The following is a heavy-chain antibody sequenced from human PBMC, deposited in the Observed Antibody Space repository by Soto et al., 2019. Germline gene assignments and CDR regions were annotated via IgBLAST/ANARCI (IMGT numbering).Heavy chain of an antibody. CDR2: IIPIFGTT. Sequence: QVQLVQSGAEVKKPGSSVKVSCTASGGTFSRYGFTWVRQAPGQGFQWRGGIIPIFGTTHYEQNFQGRLSSTADESTSTVYMELSSLRSDDTAIYFCARTYYQWEALHYFDFWGQGTLVTVSS. V-gene: IGHV1-69*01. CDR1: GGTFSRYG. D-gene: IGHD1-26*01. CDR3: ARTYYQWEALHYFDF. J-gene: IGHJ4*02.